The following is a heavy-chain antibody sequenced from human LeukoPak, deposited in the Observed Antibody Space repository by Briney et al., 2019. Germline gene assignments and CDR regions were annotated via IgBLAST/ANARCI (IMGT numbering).Heavy chain of an antibody. D-gene: IGHD3-16*01. V-gene: IGHV3-21*04. CDR1: GFTFRSYS. CDR2: ISSSSSYI. CDR3: AKGRGFRVWDPWDN. J-gene: IGHJ4*02. Sequence: GGSLRLSCAASGFTFRSYSMNWVRQSPGKGLEWVSSISSSSSYIYYADSVKGRFTISRDNSKNTLFLEMNSLRVEDTAVYYCAKGRGFRVWDPWDNWGQGTPITVSS.